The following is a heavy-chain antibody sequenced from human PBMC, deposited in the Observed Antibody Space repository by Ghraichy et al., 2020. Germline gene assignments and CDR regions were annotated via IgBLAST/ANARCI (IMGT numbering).Heavy chain of an antibody. J-gene: IGHJ4*02. CDR1: GGSFTISNYY. Sequence: SQTLSLTCTVSGGSFTISNYYWGWIRQPPGKGLEWIGSIYYSGSTYSNPSLKSRVTISVDTSKKQFSLNLSSVTAADTAVYYCNLNSNGRYYFDYWGQGTLVTVSS. CDR2: IYYSGST. D-gene: IGHD4-11*01. V-gene: IGHV4-39*01. CDR3: NLNSNGRYYFDY.